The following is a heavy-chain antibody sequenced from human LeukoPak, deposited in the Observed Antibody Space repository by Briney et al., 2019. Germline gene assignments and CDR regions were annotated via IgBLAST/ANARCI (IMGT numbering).Heavy chain of an antibody. CDR2: INSEGTTK. CDR3: VRDTPCCSSTSCHSEPYYFDY. CDR1: GFAIRTYW. Sequence: GGSLRLSCAASGFAIRTYWMHWVRQAPGKGLVWVSRINSEGTTKNYADSVKGRFTISRDNAKNTVYLQMKNLRAEDTAVYYCVRDTPCCSSTSCHSEPYYFDYWGQGTLVTASS. J-gene: IGHJ4*02. V-gene: IGHV3-74*01. D-gene: IGHD2-2*01.